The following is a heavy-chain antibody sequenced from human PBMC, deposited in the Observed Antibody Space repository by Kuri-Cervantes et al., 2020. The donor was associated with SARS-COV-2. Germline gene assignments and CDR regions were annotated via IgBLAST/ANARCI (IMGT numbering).Heavy chain of an antibody. CDR1: GFTFSSYE. CDR3: ARTYDFCSGYSSALIDY. CDR2: SSSSSSNI. D-gene: IGHD3-3*01. V-gene: IGHV3-48*03. Sequence: GGSLRLSCAAPGFTFSSYEMHWVRQAQGKGLECVSYSSSSSSNIYYAYSVKSRFTISRDNAKNSLYLKMNSLRAEDTAVYYCARTYDFCSGYSSALIDYWGQGTLVTVSS. J-gene: IGHJ4*02.